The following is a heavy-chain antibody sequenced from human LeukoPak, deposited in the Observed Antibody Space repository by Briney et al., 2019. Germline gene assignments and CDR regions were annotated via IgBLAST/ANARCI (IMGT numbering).Heavy chain of an antibody. CDR1: GYGFTSYW. Sequence: GESLQISCQTSGYGFTSYWIAWMRQLPGKGLEWMGIIYPGDSSTKYSPSFQGQVIISADKSISTAYLQWNSLKASDTAIYYCARRYTSGWTFDYWGQGTLVTVSS. V-gene: IGHV5-51*01. CDR2: IYPGDSST. CDR3: ARRYTSGWTFDY. D-gene: IGHD6-19*01. J-gene: IGHJ4*02.